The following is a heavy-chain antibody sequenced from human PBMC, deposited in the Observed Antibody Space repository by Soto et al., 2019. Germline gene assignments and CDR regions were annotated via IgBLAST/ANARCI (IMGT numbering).Heavy chain of an antibody. D-gene: IGHD3-10*01. J-gene: IGHJ6*02. CDR3: AKDRRIWFGGMDV. CDR2: ISGSGGVT. V-gene: IGHV3-23*01. Sequence: EVQLLESGGGLQQPGGSLRLSCAASGFTFSNYAMNWVRQAPGKGLEWVSAISGSGGVTYYADSVKGRFTISRDNSNNTQSLQMDRLRAEDTAVYYCAKDRRIWFGGMDVWGPGTTVTVSS. CDR1: GFTFSNYA.